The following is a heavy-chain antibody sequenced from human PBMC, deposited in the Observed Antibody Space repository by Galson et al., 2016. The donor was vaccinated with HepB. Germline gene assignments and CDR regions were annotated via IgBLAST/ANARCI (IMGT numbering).Heavy chain of an antibody. CDR2: ITSSSSTI. CDR3: ARARPNYHASVSFDY. D-gene: IGHD3-22*01. Sequence: SLRLSCAASGFTFSSYGMNWVRQAPGKGLEWVSYITSSSSTIKYADSVKGRFTISRDNAKNSLSLQLNSLTDEDTAVYYCARARPNYHASVSFDYWGQGTQVTVSS. J-gene: IGHJ4*02. CDR1: GFTFSSYG. V-gene: IGHV3-48*02.